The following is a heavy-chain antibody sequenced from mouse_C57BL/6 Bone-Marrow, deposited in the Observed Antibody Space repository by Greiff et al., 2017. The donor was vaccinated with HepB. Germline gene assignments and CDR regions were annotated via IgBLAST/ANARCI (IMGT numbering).Heavy chain of an antibody. Sequence: VQLQQPGAELVKPGASVKLSCKASGCTFTSYWMHWVKQRPGQGLEWIGMIHPNSGSTNYNEKFKSKATLTVDKSSSTAYMQLSSLTSEDSAVYYCARGGVYPFYFDYWGQGTTLTVSS. V-gene: IGHV1-64*01. CDR3: ARGGVYPFYFDY. J-gene: IGHJ2*01. CDR1: GCTFTSYW. CDR2: IHPNSGST. D-gene: IGHD1-3*01.